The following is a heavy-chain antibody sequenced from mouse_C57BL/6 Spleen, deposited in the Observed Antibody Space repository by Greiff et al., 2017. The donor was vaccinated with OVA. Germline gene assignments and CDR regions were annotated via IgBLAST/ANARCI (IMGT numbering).Heavy chain of an antibody. CDR2: IWSGGST. Sequence: HVQLQESGPGLVQPSQSLSITCTVSGFSLTSYGVHWVRQSPGKGLEWLGVIWSGGSTDYNAAFISRLSISKDNSKSQVFFKMNSLQADDTAIYYWARKAYGSSYDYAMDYWGQGTSVTVSS. D-gene: IGHD1-1*01. V-gene: IGHV2-2*01. CDR1: GFSLTSYG. CDR3: ARKAYGSSYDYAMDY. J-gene: IGHJ4*01.